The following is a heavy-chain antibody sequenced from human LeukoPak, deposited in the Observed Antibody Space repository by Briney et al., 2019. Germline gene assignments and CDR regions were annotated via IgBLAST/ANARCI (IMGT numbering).Heavy chain of an antibody. Sequence: GRSLRLSCAASGFSFSTFAMHWARQAPGKGLEWVAVISSDGSNKYTADSVKGRFTISRDNSKNTLFLQMNSLRAEDTAKYYCAKSLLTTATGTGRASDIWGQGTMVTVSS. CDR1: GFSFSTFA. D-gene: IGHD1-1*01. V-gene: IGHV3-30-3*01. CDR2: ISSDGSNK. J-gene: IGHJ3*02. CDR3: AKSLLTTATGTGRASDI.